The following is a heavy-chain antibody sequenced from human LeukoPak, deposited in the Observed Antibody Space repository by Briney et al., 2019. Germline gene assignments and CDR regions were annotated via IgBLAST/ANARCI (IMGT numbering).Heavy chain of an antibody. D-gene: IGHD5-12*01. J-gene: IGHJ4*02. V-gene: IGHV1-46*03. Sequence: GSSVKVSCKASGGTFSSYAISWVRQAPGQGLEWMGIINPSGGSTSYAQKFQGRVTMTRDTSTSTVYMELSSLRSEDTAVYYCARVSRGVATTDPDYWGQGTLVTVSS. CDR2: INPSGGST. CDR1: GGTFSSYA. CDR3: ARVSRGVATTDPDY.